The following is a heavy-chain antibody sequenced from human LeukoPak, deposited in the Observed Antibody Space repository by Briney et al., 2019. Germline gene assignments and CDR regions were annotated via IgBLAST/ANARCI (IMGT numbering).Heavy chain of an antibody. D-gene: IGHD1-26*01. Sequence: PSETLSLTCAVYGGSFSGYYWSWIRQPPGKGLEWIGEINHSGSTNYNPSLKSRVTISVDTSKNQFSLKLSSVTAADTAVYYCARTMGTVGAITWGQGTLVTVSS. CDR3: ARTMGTVGAIT. J-gene: IGHJ5*02. CDR1: GGSFSGYY. V-gene: IGHV4-34*01. CDR2: INHSGST.